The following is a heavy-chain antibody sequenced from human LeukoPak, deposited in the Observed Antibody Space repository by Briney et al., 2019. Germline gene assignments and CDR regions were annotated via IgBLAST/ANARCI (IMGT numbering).Heavy chain of an antibody. CDR2: IIPIFGTA. D-gene: IGHD4-17*01. V-gene: IGHV1-69*06. J-gene: IGHJ6*04. CDR1: GGTFSSYA. CDR3: ARGWLGMTTVTTSGGGDYYYGMDV. Sequence: ASVKVSCKASGGTFSSYAISWVRQAPGQGLEWMGGIIPIFGTANYAQKFQGRVTITSDKSTSTAYMERSSLRSEDTGVYYCARGWLGMTTVTTSGGGDYYYGMDVWGKGTTVTVSS.